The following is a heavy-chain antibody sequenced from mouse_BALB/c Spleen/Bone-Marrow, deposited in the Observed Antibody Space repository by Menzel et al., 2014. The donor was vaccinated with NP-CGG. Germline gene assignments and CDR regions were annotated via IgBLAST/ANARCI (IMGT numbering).Heavy chain of an antibody. V-gene: IGHV1S29*02. Sequence: VQLQQSGPELVKPGASVKISCKASGYTFTDYNMHWVKQSHGKSLEWIGYIYPYKGGTGYNQKFKSKATLTVDNSSSTAYMELRSLTSEDSAVYYCAITTLYAMDYWGQGTSVTVSS. CDR2: IYPYKGGT. D-gene: IGHD2-12*01. CDR3: AITTLYAMDY. CDR1: GYTFTDYN. J-gene: IGHJ4*01.